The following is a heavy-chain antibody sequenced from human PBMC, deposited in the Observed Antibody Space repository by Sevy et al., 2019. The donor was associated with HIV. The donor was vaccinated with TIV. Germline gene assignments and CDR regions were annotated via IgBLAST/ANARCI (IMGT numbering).Heavy chain of an antibody. CDR1: GFTFDDVA. Sequence: GGSLRLSCAASGFTFDDVAMHWVRQVPGKGLEWVSGLNWDSGSVAYADSVKGRFTISRDNAKNALFLQMNSLRAEDTALYYCAKDIGATGIAVVANWGQGIQVTVSS. CDR3: AKDIGATGIAVVAN. J-gene: IGHJ4*02. D-gene: IGHD6-19*01. CDR2: LNWDSGSV. V-gene: IGHV3-9*01.